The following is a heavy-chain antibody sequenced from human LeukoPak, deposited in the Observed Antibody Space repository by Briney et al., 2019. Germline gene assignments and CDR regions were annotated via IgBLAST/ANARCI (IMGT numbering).Heavy chain of an antibody. D-gene: IGHD3-10*02. Sequence: PSETLSLTCTVSGGSISSYYWSWIRQPPGKGLEWIGYIYYSGSTNYNPSLKSRVTISVDTSKNQFSLKLSSVTAAGTAVYYCARGVFGAYPFDYWGQGTLVTVYS. J-gene: IGHJ4*02. V-gene: IGHV4-59*01. CDR1: GGSISSYY. CDR3: ARGVFGAYPFDY. CDR2: IYYSGST.